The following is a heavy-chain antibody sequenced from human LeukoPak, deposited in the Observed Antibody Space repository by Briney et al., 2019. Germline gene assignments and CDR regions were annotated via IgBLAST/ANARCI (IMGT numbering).Heavy chain of an antibody. CDR1: VFTFSSYA. CDR2: ISGSGGST. V-gene: IGHV3-23*01. CDR3: AKDFYGDYGMDV. Sequence: GGSLRLSCAASVFTFSSYAMSWVRQAPGKGLWWVSGISGSGGSTYYADSVKGGFTISTDNSKNTLYLQMNSLRAEDTAVYYCAKDFYGDYGMDVWGQGTTVTVSS. J-gene: IGHJ6*02. D-gene: IGHD4-17*01.